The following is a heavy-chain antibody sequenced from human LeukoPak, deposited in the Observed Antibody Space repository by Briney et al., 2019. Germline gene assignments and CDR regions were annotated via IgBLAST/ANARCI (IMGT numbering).Heavy chain of an antibody. J-gene: IGHJ5*02. CDR3: ARHLNWFDP. Sequence: SETLSLTCTVSGGSISSYYWSWIRQPPGKGLEWIGYIYYSGSPNYNPSLKSRVTISVDTSKNQFSLKLSSVTAADTAVYYCARHLNWFDPWGQGTLVTVSS. CDR1: GGSISSYY. CDR2: IYYSGSP. V-gene: IGHV4-59*08.